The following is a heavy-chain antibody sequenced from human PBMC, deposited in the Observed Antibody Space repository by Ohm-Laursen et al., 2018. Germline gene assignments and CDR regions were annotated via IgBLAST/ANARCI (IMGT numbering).Heavy chain of an antibody. CDR2: ISWNSGSI. V-gene: IGHV3-9*01. Sequence: SLRLSCTASGFTFDDYAMHWVRQAPGKGLEWVSGISWNSGSIGYADSVKGRFTISRDNAKNSLYLQMNSLRAEDTALYYCAKGSGSGSYYKSPFDYWGQGTLVTVSS. CDR3: AKGSGSGSYYKSPFDY. CDR1: GFTFDDYA. D-gene: IGHD3-10*01. J-gene: IGHJ4*02.